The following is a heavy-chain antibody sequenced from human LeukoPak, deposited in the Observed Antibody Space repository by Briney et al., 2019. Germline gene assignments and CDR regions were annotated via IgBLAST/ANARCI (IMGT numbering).Heavy chain of an antibody. J-gene: IGHJ4*02. D-gene: IGHD6-13*01. CDR3: AKGYSSSENY. Sequence: GGSLRLSCAASGFTFSKHGMHWVRQAPGKGLEWVAFIRNDGSNSYYVDSVKGRFTISRDNSKNTLYLQMNSLRAEDTAVYYCAKGYSSSENYWGQGTLVTVSS. CDR1: GFTFSKHG. V-gene: IGHV3-30*02. CDR2: IRNDGSNS.